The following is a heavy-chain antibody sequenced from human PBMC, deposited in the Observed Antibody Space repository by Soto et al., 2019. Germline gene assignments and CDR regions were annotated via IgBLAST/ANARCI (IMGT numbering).Heavy chain of an antibody. CDR1: GFTFSSYG. CDR3: AKDQVECSGGSCYFNYFDD. CDR2: ISYDGSNK. Sequence: PGGSLRLSCAASGFTFSSYGMHWVRQAPGKGLEWVAVISYDGSNKYYADSVKGRFTISRDNSKNTLYLQMNSLRAEDTAVYYCAKDQVECSGGSCYFNYFDDWGQRTLVTVAS. D-gene: IGHD2-15*01. J-gene: IGHJ4*02. V-gene: IGHV3-30*18.